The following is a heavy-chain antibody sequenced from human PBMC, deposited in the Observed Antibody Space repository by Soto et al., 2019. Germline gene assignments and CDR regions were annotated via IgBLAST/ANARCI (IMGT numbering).Heavy chain of an antibody. J-gene: IGHJ4*02. D-gene: IGHD3-10*01. CDR2: IYYTGST. V-gene: IGHV4-31*03. CDR1: GGSISSGGYY. CDR3: ATLYMVRGVRTFDY. Sequence: QVQLQESGPGLVKPSQTLSLTCTVSGGSISSGGYYWSWIRQHPGKGLEWIGYIYYTGSTYYNPSIKSRVTISVETSKNQFSLKLSSVTAADTAVYYCATLYMVRGVRTFDYWGQGTLVTVSS.